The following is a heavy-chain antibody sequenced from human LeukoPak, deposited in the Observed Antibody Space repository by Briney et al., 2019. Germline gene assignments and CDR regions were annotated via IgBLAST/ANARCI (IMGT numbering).Heavy chain of an antibody. J-gene: IGHJ4*02. CDR2: ISSSSDSI. CDR3: ARDGKQHLARFYFDY. CDR1: GFTFSTYS. V-gene: IGHV3-21*01. D-gene: IGHD1/OR15-1a*01. Sequence: GGSLRLSCAASGFTFSTYSMNWVRQAPGKGLEWVSSISSSSDSIHYADSVKGRFTISRDNARNSLSLQMNGLRAEDTALYYCARDGKQHLARFYFDYWGQGTLVTVPS.